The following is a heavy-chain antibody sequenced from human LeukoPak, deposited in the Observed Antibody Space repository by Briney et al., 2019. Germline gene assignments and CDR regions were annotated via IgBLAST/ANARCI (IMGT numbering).Heavy chain of an antibody. CDR3: ARGWGSSWYEEGYYFDY. CDR2: TNPNSGNT. J-gene: IGHJ4*02. V-gene: IGHV1-8*01. D-gene: IGHD6-13*01. Sequence: ASVKVSCKASGYSFTGYYIHWVRQATGQGLEWMGWTNPNSGNTGYAQKFQGRVTITRNTSISTAYMELSSLRSEDTAVYYCARGWGSSWYEEGYYFDYWGQGTLVTVSS. CDR1: GYSFTGYY.